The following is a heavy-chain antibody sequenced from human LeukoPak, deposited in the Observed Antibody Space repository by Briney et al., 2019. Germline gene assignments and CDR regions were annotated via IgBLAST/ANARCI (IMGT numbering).Heavy chain of an antibody. Sequence: SETLSLTCAVYGGSFSGYYWSWIRQPPGKGLEWIGEINHSGSTNYNPSLKSRVTISVDTSKNQFSLKLSSVTAADTAVYYCARDTDSNYWPKYYYYYYGMDVWGQGTTVTVSS. CDR2: INHSGST. CDR1: GGSFSGYY. V-gene: IGHV4-34*01. J-gene: IGHJ6*02. D-gene: IGHD4-4*01. CDR3: ARDTDSNYWPKYYYYYYGMDV.